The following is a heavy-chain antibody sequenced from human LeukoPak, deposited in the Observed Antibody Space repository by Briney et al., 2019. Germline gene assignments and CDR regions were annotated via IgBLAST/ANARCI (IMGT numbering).Heavy chain of an antibody. Sequence: ASVKVSCKASGYPFTSFEINWVRQVTGEGLEWMGWMKPDSGNSAFAQKFRDRVILSSNSSINTAYMEVSSLGSDDTAVYFCARGTFDYDVVTGIHYYYMDVWGTGTTVTVSS. J-gene: IGHJ6*03. V-gene: IGHV1-8*01. CDR1: GYPFTSFE. CDR2: MKPDSGNS. D-gene: IGHD3-3*01. CDR3: ARGTFDYDVVTGIHYYYMDV.